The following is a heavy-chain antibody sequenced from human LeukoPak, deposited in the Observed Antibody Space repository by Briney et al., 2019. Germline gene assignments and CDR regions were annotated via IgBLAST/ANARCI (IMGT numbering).Heavy chain of an antibody. CDR1: GFTFSDYY. J-gene: IGHJ4*02. CDR3: ARVSLCVGAKGYYFDY. Sequence: GGSLRLSGAASGFTFSDYYMSWIRQAPGKGLEWVSYISSSGSTIYYADSVKGRFTISRDNAKNSLYLQMNSLRAEDTAVYYCARVSLCVGAKGYYFDYWGQGTLVTVSS. D-gene: IGHD3-10*01. V-gene: IGHV3-11*01. CDR2: ISSSGSTI.